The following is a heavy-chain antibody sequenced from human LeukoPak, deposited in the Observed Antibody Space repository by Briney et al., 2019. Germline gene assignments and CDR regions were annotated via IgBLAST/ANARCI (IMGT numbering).Heavy chain of an antibody. CDR2: ISSSSSTI. V-gene: IGHV3-48*04. J-gene: IGHJ6*03. Sequence: PGGSLRLSCAASGFTFSSYSMNWVRQAPGKGLEWVSYISSSSSTIYYADSVKGQFTISRDNAKNSLYLQLNSLRAEDTAVYYCARDRGVPYYMDVWGKGTTVTVSS. CDR3: ARDRGVPYYMDV. D-gene: IGHD3-10*01. CDR1: GFTFSSYS.